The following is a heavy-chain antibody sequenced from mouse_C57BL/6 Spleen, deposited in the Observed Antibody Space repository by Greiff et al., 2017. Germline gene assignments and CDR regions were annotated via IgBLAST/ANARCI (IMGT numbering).Heavy chain of an antibody. J-gene: IGHJ3*01. CDR3: ALDSSGYGGWFAY. D-gene: IGHD3-2*02. Sequence: EVQLQQSGPELVKPGASVKIPCKASGYTFTDYNMDWVKQSHGKSLEWIGDINPNNGGTIYNQKFKGKATLTVDKSSSTAYMELRSLTSEDTAVYYCALDSSGYGGWFAYWGQGTLVTVSA. CDR1: GYTFTDYN. V-gene: IGHV1-18*01. CDR2: INPNNGGT.